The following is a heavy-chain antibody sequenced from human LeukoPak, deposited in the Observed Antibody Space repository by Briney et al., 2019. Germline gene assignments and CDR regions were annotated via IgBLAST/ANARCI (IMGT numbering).Heavy chain of an antibody. J-gene: IGHJ4*02. V-gene: IGHV1-69*13. CDR1: GGTFSSYA. CDR2: TIPIFGTA. CDR3: AREAVTIFGVVIKGESFGYYFDY. Sequence: SVKVSCKASGGTFSSYAISWVRQAPGQGLEWMGGTIPIFGTANYAQKFQGRVTITADESTSTAYMELSSLRSEDTAVYYCAREAVTIFGVVIKGESFGYYFDYWGQGTLVTVSS. D-gene: IGHD3-3*01.